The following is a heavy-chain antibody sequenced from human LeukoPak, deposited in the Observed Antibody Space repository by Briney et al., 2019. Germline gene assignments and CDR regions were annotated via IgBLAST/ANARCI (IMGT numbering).Heavy chain of an antibody. Sequence: PSETLSLTCAVYGGSFSGYYWSWIRQPPGKGLEWIGEINHSGSTNYNPSLKSRVTISVDTSKNQFSLKLSSVTAADTAVYYCARPPVTGEVRYWGQGTLVTVSS. J-gene: IGHJ4*02. CDR1: GGSFSGYY. V-gene: IGHV4-34*01. D-gene: IGHD1-1*01. CDR3: ARPPVTGEVRY. CDR2: INHSGST.